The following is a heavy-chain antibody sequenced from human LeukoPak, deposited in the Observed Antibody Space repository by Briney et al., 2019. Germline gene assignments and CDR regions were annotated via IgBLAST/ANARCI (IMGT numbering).Heavy chain of an antibody. D-gene: IGHD3-22*01. CDR1: GFTFSSYA. J-gene: IGHJ3*02. Sequence: PGGSLRLSCAASGFTFSSYAMHRVRQAPGKGLEWVAVISYDGSNKYYADSVKGRFTISRDDSKNTLYLQMNSLRAEDTAVYYCARDRATSYYYDSSGPEAFDIWGQGTMVTVSS. CDR2: ISYDGSNK. CDR3: ARDRATSYYYDSSGPEAFDI. V-gene: IGHV3-30-3*01.